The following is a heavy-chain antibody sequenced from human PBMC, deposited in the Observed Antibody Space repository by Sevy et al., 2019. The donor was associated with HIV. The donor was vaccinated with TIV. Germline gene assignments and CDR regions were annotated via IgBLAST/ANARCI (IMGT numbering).Heavy chain of an antibody. D-gene: IGHD4-17*01. CDR3: ARIDYGDVPYGMDV. J-gene: IGHJ6*02. CDR2: ISSSSSTI. CDR1: GFTFSSYS. Sequence: GGSLRHSCAASGFTFSSYSMNWVRQAPGKGLEWVSYISSSSSTIYYADSVKGRFTISRDNAKNSLYLQMNSLRDEDTAVYYCARIDYGDVPYGMDVWGQGTTVTVSS. V-gene: IGHV3-48*02.